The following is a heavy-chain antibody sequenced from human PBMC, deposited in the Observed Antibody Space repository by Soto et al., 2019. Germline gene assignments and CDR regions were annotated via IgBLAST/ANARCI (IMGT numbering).Heavy chain of an antibody. Sequence: ASVKVSCKASGYTFTSYDINWVRQATGQGLEWMGWMNPNSGNTGYAQKFQGRVTMTRNTSISTAYMELSSLRSEDTAVYYCARVYYYDSSGYYHDAFDIWGQGTMVTVSS. J-gene: IGHJ3*02. CDR2: MNPNSGNT. CDR3: ARVYYYDSSGYYHDAFDI. D-gene: IGHD3-22*01. CDR1: GYTFTSYD. V-gene: IGHV1-8*01.